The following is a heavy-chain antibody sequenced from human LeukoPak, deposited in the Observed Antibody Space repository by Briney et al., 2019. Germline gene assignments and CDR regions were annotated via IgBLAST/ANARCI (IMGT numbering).Heavy chain of an antibody. V-gene: IGHV4-34*01. CDR1: GGSFSGYY. CDR2: INHSGST. Sequence: PSETLSLTCAVYGGSFSGYYWSWIRQPPGKGLEWIGEINHSGSTNYNPSLKSRVTISVEKSKNQFSLNLSSVTAADTAVYYCARAPRRNYQAMDVWGKGTTVTLSS. CDR3: ARAPRRNYQAMDV. D-gene: IGHD4-11*01. J-gene: IGHJ6*04.